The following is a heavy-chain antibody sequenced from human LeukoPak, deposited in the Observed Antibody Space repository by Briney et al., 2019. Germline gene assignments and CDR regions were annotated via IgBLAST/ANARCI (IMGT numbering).Heavy chain of an antibody. CDR3: ARDRGTSGPTGEGFDY. CDR2: IYYSGST. V-gene: IGHV4-31*03. J-gene: IGHJ4*02. D-gene: IGHD1-26*01. Sequence: SETLSLTCTVSGGSISSGGYYWSWIRQHPGKGLEWIGYIYYSGSTYYNPSLKSRVTISVDTSKNQFSLKLSSVTAADTAVYYCARDRGTSGPTGEGFDYWGQGTLVTVSS. CDR1: GGSISSGGYY.